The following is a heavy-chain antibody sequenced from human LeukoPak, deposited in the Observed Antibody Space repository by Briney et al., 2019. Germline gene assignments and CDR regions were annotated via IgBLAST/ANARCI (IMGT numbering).Heavy chain of an antibody. J-gene: IGHJ4*02. CDR3: ASLWFGELFGFDY. D-gene: IGHD3-10*01. V-gene: IGHV3-30*02. Sequence: GGSLRLSCAASGFTFSSYGMHWVRQAPGKGLEWVTFIRYDGSNKYYADSVKGRFTISRDNSKNTLYLQMNSLRAEDTAVYYCASLWFGELFGFDYWGQGTLVTVSS. CDR1: GFTFSSYG. CDR2: IRYDGSNK.